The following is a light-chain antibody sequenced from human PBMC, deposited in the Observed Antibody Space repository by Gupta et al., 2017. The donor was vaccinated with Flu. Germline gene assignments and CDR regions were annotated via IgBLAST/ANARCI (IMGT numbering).Light chain of an antibody. J-gene: IGKJ4*01. CDR1: HDIRRF. Sequence: DIQMTQSPSSLSASVGDRVTITCQASHDIRRFLNWYQQKPGKAPKLLIFDASNLETGVPSRFSGSGFGTNFTFTISSLQPEDFATYYCQQHDDLPLTFGGGTKVEIK. CDR2: DAS. V-gene: IGKV1-33*01. CDR3: QQHDDLPLT.